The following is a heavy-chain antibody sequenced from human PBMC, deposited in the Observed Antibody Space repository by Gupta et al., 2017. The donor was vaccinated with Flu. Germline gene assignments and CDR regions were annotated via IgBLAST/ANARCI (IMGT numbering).Heavy chain of an antibody. V-gene: IGHV3-64D*06. CDR3: VKLALGFGEFDRAFDI. J-gene: IGHJ3*02. CDR2: ISSNGGST. Sequence: EVQLVESGGGLVQPGGSLRLSCSASGFTFSSYAMHWVRQAPGKGLEYVSAISSNGGSTYYADSVKGRFTISRDNSKNTRYLQMSSLRAEDTAVYYCVKLALGFGEFDRAFDIWGQGTMVTVSS. D-gene: IGHD3-10*01. CDR1: GFTFSSYA.